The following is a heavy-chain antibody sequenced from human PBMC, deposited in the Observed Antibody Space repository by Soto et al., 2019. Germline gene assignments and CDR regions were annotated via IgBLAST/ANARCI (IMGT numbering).Heavy chain of an antibody. D-gene: IGHD1-26*01. CDR3: TTAGVGATYYYYYGMDV. J-gene: IGHJ6*02. V-gene: IGHV3-15*01. Sequence: VGSLRLSCAASGFTFSNAWMSWVRQAPGKGLEWVGRIKSKTDGGTTDYAAPVKGRFTISRDDSKNTLYLQMNSLKTEDTAVYYCTTAGVGATYYYYYGMDVWGQGTTVTVSS. CDR2: IKSKTDGGTT. CDR1: GFTFSNAW.